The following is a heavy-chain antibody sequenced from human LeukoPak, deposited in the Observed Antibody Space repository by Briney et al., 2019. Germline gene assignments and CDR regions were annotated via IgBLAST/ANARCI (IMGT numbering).Heavy chain of an antibody. CDR1: GYTFTSYA. CDR3: ARDNVVVTAMGIYYYYYMDV. Sequence: ASVKVSCKASGYTFTSYAMHWVRQAPGQRLEWMGWINAGNGNTKYSQEFQGRVTITRDTSASTTYMELSSLRSEDMAVYYCARDNVVVTAMGIYYYYYMDVWGKGTTVTVSS. CDR2: INAGNGNT. J-gene: IGHJ6*03. V-gene: IGHV1-3*03. D-gene: IGHD2-21*02.